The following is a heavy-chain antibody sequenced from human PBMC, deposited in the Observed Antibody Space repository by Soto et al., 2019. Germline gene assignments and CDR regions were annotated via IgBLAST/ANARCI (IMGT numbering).Heavy chain of an antibody. CDR3: ARLRSSSSGGMDV. J-gene: IGHJ6*02. Sequence: KVSCKASGGTFSSYWIGWVRQMPGKGLEWMGIIYPGDSDTRYSPSFQGQVTISADKSISTAYLQWSSLKASDTAMYYCARLRSSSSGGMDVWGQGTTVTVSS. CDR1: GGTFSSYW. D-gene: IGHD6-6*01. V-gene: IGHV5-51*01. CDR2: IYPGDSDT.